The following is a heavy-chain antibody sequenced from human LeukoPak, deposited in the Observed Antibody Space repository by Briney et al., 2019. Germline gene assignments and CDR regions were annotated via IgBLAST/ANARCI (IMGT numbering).Heavy chain of an antibody. CDR3: ASELTIAGPAFDI. V-gene: IGHV1-2*02. CDR2: INPNSGGT. CDR1: GYTFIGYY. J-gene: IGHJ3*02. Sequence: ASVKVSCKASGYTFIGYYMHWVRQAPGQGLEWMGWINPNSGGTNYAQKFQGRVTMTRDTSISTAYMELSRLRSDDTAVYYCASELTIAGPAFDIWGQGTMVTVSS. D-gene: IGHD6-13*01.